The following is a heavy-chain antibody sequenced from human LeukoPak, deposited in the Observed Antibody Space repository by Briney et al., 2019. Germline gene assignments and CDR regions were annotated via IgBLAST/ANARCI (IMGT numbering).Heavy chain of an antibody. CDR1: GYNFATSG. CDR3: ARDLGTYTGSYYSYYHYMDV. D-gene: IGHD1-26*01. Sequence: ASVRVSCKAYGYNFATSGIGWVRQAPGQGLEWLGWISGYNGNTKSAPKLQGRVTMTTDTSTDTAYLELGSLRLDDTAIYYCARDLGTYTGSYYSYYHYMDVWGEGTSVTVSS. J-gene: IGHJ6*03. CDR2: ISGYNGNT. V-gene: IGHV1-18*01.